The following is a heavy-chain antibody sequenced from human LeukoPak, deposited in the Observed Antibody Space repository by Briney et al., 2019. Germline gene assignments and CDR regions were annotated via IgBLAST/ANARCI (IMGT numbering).Heavy chain of an antibody. J-gene: IGHJ4*02. D-gene: IGHD2-2*01. CDR1: GGSISSSSYY. CDR3: ARSPSRDFDY. CDR2: IYYSGST. V-gene: IGHV4-39*07. Sequence: SETLSLTCTVSGGSISSSSYYWGWIRQPPGKGLEWIGSIYYSGSTYYNPSLKSRVTISVDTSKNQFSLKLSSVTAADTAVYYCARSPSRDFDYWGQGTLVTVSS.